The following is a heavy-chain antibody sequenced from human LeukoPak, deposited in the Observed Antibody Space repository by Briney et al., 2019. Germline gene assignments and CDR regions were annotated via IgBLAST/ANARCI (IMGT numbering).Heavy chain of an antibody. Sequence: SETLSLTCTVSGGSISSYYWNWIRQPPGEGLEWIGEVNLQGGTNYNPSLLRRVAISVDTSANHVSLQMTSVTAADTAVYYCAREGGSYRPLDYSGQGTLVTVSS. CDR1: GGSISSYY. CDR2: VNLQGGT. V-gene: IGHV4-59*12. J-gene: IGHJ4*02. D-gene: IGHD3-16*02. CDR3: AREGGSYRPLDY.